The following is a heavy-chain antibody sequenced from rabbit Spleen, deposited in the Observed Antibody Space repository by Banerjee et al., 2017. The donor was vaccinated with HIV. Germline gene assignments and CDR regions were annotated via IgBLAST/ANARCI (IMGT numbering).Heavy chain of an antibody. D-gene: IGHD1-1*01. CDR2: IAGSSCGFT. V-gene: IGHV1S40*01. CDR1: GFSFSSSDY. CDR3: ARDTSSSFSSYGMDL. J-gene: IGHJ6*01. Sequence: QSLEESGGGLVQPEGPLALTCKASGFSFSSSDYICWVRQAPGKGLEWISCIAGSSCGFTYSATWAKGRFTISKTSSTTVTLPMTSLTAADMATFFCARDTSSSFSSYGMDLWGPGTLVTVS.